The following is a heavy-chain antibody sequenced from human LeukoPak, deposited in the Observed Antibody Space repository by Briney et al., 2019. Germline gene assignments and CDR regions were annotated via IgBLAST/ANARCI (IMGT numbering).Heavy chain of an antibody. Sequence: GASVKVSCKASGYTFTSYGISWVRQAPGQGLEWMGWISAYNGNTNYAQKLQGRVTMTTDTSTSTAYMELRSLRSDDTAVYYCARESETMLRSYYYYGMDVWGQGTTVTVSS. CDR1: GYTFTSYG. CDR3: ARESETMLRSYYYYGMDV. CDR2: ISAYNGNT. D-gene: IGHD3-10*01. J-gene: IGHJ6*02. V-gene: IGHV1-18*01.